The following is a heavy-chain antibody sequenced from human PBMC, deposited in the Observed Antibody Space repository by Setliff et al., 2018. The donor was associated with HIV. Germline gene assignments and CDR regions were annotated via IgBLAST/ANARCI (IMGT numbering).Heavy chain of an antibody. J-gene: IGHJ4*02. Sequence: GGSLRLSCAASGFTFDDYGMSWVRQAPGKGLEWVANIKQDGSEKYYVDSVKGRFTISRDSAKNSLYLQMNSLRAEDTAVYYCARSRGYFVQADWGQGTLVTVSS. D-gene: IGHD3-22*01. V-gene: IGHV3-7*01. CDR3: ARSRGYFVQAD. CDR2: IKQDGSEK. CDR1: GFTFDDYG.